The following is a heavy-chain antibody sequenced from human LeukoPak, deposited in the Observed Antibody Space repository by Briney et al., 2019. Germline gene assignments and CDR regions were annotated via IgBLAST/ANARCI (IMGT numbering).Heavy chain of an antibody. D-gene: IGHD3-16*01. CDR2: IAYDGSHK. J-gene: IGHJ5*02. Sequence: GGSLRLSCAASGFTFSSYGMHWVRQAPGKGLEWVAIIAYDGSHKYYADSVKGRFSISRDNSNNTVLLQMNSLRPADTAVYYCARDQLYCYDGNCAAHNWFDPWGQGTLVTVSS. CDR3: ARDQLYCYDGNCAAHNWFDP. CDR1: GFTFSSYG. V-gene: IGHV3-30*02.